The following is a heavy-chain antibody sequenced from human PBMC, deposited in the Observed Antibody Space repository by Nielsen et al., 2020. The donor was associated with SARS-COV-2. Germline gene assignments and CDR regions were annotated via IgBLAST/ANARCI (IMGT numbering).Heavy chain of an antibody. CDR1: GGSISSFY. V-gene: IGHV4-59*01. Sequence: SETLSLTCTVSGGSISSFYWSWIRQSPGKGLEWIGYIYNSGTTNYNPSLKSRVTMSLDTSRNQFSLKLSSVTAADTPVYYCASCSTSCYLFDYWGQGTLVTVSS. CDR3: ASCSTSCYLFDY. D-gene: IGHD2-2*01. CDR2: IYNSGTT. J-gene: IGHJ4*02.